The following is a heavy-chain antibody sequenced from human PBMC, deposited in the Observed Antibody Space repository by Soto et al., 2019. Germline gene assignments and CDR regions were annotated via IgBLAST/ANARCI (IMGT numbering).Heavy chain of an antibody. Sequence: PGESLKISCKGSGYSFTSYWIGWVRQMPGKGLEWMGIIYPGDSDTRYSPSFQGQVTISADKSISTAYLQWSSLKASDTAMYYCERRAAVGKDKSWFDPWGQGTLVTVSS. CDR3: ERRAAVGKDKSWFDP. CDR2: IYPGDSDT. CDR1: GYSFTSYW. J-gene: IGHJ5*02. V-gene: IGHV5-51*01. D-gene: IGHD6-13*01.